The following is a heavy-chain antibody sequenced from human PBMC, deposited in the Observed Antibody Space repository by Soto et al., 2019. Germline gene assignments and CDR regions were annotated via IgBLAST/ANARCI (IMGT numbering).Heavy chain of an antibody. Sequence: GGSLRLSCAASGFTFSSYGMHWVRQAPGKGLEWVAVIWYDGSNKYYADSVKGRFTISRDNSKNTLYLQMNSLRAEDTAVYYCARGANLRAFDIWGQGTMVTVSS. CDR1: GFTFSSYG. D-gene: IGHD1-26*01. V-gene: IGHV3-33*01. J-gene: IGHJ3*02. CDR3: ARGANLRAFDI. CDR2: IWYDGSNK.